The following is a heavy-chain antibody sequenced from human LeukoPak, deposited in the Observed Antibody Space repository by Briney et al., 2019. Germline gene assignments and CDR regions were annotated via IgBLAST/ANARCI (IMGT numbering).Heavy chain of an antibody. CDR1: GFAVSSKY. CDR2: IYTGGST. Sequence: GGSLRFSCLASGFAVSSKYMSWIRQAPGKGLEWVSVIYTGGSTHYPDSVMGRFTISRDDSKNTVSLQMNSLRAEDTAVYYCARNLGTLATGGVALDIWGQGTMVTVAS. D-gene: IGHD1-14*01. J-gene: IGHJ3*02. CDR3: ARNLGTLATGGVALDI. V-gene: IGHV3-66*01.